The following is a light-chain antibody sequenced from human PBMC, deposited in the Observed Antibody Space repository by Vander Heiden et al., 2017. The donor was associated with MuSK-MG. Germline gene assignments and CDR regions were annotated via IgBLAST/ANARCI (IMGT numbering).Light chain of an antibody. Sequence: PSSLSASVGDRVTIACRASQSISRFLNWYQHIPGKAPKLLIYAASTLRSGVPSRFSGSGSGTDFTLTISSLQPEDSGTYYCHQSYSTLWTFGQGTKVEIK. CDR2: AAS. J-gene: IGKJ1*01. V-gene: IGKV1-39*01. CDR3: HQSYSTLWT. CDR1: QSISRF.